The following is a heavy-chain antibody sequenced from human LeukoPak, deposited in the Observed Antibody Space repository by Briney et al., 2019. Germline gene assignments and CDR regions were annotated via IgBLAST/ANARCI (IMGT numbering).Heavy chain of an antibody. CDR1: GFTFSSYW. J-gene: IGHJ4*02. V-gene: IGHV3-21*01. CDR2: ISSSSSYI. D-gene: IGHD5-18*01. CDR3: ARDLVERGYNFGRCDY. Sequence: PGGSLRLSCAASGFTFSSYWMSWVRQAPGKGLEWVPSISSSSSYIYYADSVKGRFTISRDNAKNSLYLQMNSLRAEDTAVYYCARDLVERGYNFGRCDYWGQGTLVTVSS.